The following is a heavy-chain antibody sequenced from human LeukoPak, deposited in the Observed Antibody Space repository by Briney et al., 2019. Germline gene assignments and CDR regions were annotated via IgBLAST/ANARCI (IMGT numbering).Heavy chain of an antibody. Sequence: ASVKVSCKASGYTFTSYYMHWVRQAPGQGLEWMGIINPSGGSTSYAQKFQGRVTMTRDTSTSTVHMELSSLRSDDTAVYYCARGHAVGYALFGDWGQGTLVTVSS. CDR2: INPSGGST. D-gene: IGHD5-12*01. CDR1: GYTFTSYY. CDR3: ARGHAVGYALFGD. V-gene: IGHV1-46*01. J-gene: IGHJ4*02.